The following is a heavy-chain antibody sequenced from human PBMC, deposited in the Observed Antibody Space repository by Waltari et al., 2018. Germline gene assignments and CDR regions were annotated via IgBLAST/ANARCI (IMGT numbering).Heavy chain of an antibody. CDR1: GFTCSCYG. J-gene: IGHJ4*02. V-gene: IGHV3-30*02. Sequence: QVQLVESGGGVVRPGGSLRLSCAASGFTCSCYGMHWGRQAPGKGLEWGACIRYDGSNKYYADSVKGRFTISRDNYKNTLYLQMNSLRAEDTAVYYCAGPDYYGSGSRGPGAYWGQGTLVTVSS. CDR2: IRYDGSNK. D-gene: IGHD3-10*01. CDR3: AGPDYYGSGSRGPGAY.